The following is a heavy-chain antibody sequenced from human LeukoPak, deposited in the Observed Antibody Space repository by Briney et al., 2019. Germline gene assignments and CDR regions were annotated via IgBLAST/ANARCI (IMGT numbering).Heavy chain of an antibody. CDR1: GGSISNYF. CDR3: ARGTVTYYYYYMDV. V-gene: IGHV4-4*07. CDR2: IYTSGST. J-gene: IGHJ6*03. D-gene: IGHD4-17*01. Sequence: SETLSLTCTVSGGSISNYFWSWIRQPAGKGLEWIGRIYTSGSTNYNPSLKSRVTMSVDTSKNQFSLKLSSVTAADTAVYYCARGTVTYYYYYMDVWGKGTTVTVSS.